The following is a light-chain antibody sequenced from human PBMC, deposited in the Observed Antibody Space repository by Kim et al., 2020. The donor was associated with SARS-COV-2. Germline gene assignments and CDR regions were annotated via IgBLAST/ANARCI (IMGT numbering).Light chain of an antibody. J-gene: IGKJ3*01. CDR1: QSVSSN. CDR2: GAS. Sequence: SVSAGERATLACRASQSVSSNLAWYQQKPGQAPRLLIYGASTRATGIPARFSRSGSGTEFTLTISSLQSEDFAVYYCQQYNNWITFGPGTKVDIK. V-gene: IGKV3-15*01. CDR3: QQYNNWIT.